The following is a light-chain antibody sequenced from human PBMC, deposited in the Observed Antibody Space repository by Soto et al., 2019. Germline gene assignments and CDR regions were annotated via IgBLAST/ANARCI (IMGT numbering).Light chain of an antibody. Sequence: EIVLTQSPATLSLSPGERATLSCRASQSVRSYLDWYQQKPGQAPRLLIYDASNRATGIPARFSGSGSGTDFTLTISSLEAEDFAVYYCQQRSNWPLTFGGGTKVEI. V-gene: IGKV3-11*01. CDR2: DAS. CDR3: QQRSNWPLT. CDR1: QSVRSY. J-gene: IGKJ4*01.